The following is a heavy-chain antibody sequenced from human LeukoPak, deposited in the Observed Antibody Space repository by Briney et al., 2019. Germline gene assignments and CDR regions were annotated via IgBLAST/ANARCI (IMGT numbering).Heavy chain of an antibody. V-gene: IGHV3-11*01. CDR2: ISSSGSTI. CDR1: GGSISSGGYY. J-gene: IGHJ5*02. CDR3: AKANVVAAMADWFDP. D-gene: IGHD2-15*01. Sequence: LSLTCTVSGGSISSGGYYWSWIRQAPGKGLEWVSYISSSGSTIYYADSVKGRFTISRDNAKNSLYLQMNSLRAEDTAVYYCAKANVVAAMADWFDPWGQGTLVTVSS.